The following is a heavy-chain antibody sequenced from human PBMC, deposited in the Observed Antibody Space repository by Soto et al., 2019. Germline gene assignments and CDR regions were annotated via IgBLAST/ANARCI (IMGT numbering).Heavy chain of an antibody. V-gene: IGHV4-28*01. CDR1: GYSISSSNW. D-gene: IGHD2-8*01. CDR2: IYYSGTT. CDR3: ARRGIQGTIAY. J-gene: IGHJ4*02. Sequence: SETLSLTCAVYGYSISSSNWWGWIRQPPGKGLEWIGYIYYSGTTYYNPSLKSRVTMSVDTSKNQFSLKLTSVTAVDTAVYYCARRGIQGTIAYWGQGTLVTVS.